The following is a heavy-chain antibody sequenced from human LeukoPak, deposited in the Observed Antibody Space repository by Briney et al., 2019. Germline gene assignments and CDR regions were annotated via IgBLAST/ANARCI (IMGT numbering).Heavy chain of an antibody. V-gene: IGHV1-18*01. Sequence: ASVKVSCKASGYTFTSYGISWVRQAPGQGLEWMGWISAYNGNTNYAQKLQGRVTMTTDTSTSTAYMELRSLRSDDTAVYYCARSRSSSSEVLYYFDYWGQGTLVTVSS. J-gene: IGHJ4*02. D-gene: IGHD6-6*01. CDR3: ARSRSSSSEVLYYFDY. CDR2: ISAYNGNT. CDR1: GYTFTSYG.